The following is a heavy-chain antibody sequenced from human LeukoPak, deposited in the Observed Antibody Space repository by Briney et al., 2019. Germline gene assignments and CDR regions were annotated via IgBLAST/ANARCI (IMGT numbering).Heavy chain of an antibody. CDR1: GFTFSSYS. CDR3: ARDQKYNSRKKYYYYMDV. Sequence: PGGSLRLSCAASGFTFSSYSMNWVRQAPGKGLEWVSSISSSSSYIYYADSVKGRFTISRDNAKNSLYLQLNSLSAEDTAVYYCARDQKYNSRKKYYYYMDVWGKGTTVTVSS. J-gene: IGHJ6*03. V-gene: IGHV3-21*01. CDR2: ISSSSSYI. D-gene: IGHD6-6*01.